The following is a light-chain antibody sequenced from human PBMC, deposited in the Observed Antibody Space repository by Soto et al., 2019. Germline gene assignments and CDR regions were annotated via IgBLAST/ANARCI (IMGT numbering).Light chain of an antibody. V-gene: IGKV1-39*01. CDR2: AAS. J-gene: IGKJ2*01. CDR1: QRISYY. Sequence: DIQMTQSPSSLSTSVGDRVTITCRASQRISYYLNWYQQKPGKAPKLLIYAASSLQSGVPSRFSGSGSGTDFTLTISTLQAEDSATYYGQQTYSTPYTFGQGTKLEIK. CDR3: QQTYSTPYT.